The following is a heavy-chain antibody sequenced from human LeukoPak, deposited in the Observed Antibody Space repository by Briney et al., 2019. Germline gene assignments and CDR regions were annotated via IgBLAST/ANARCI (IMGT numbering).Heavy chain of an antibody. D-gene: IGHD6-13*01. V-gene: IGHV4-4*02. J-gene: IGHJ4*02. CDR1: GGSISSSNW. CDR2: IYHSGST. Sequence: PSETLSLTCAVSGGSISSSNWWSWVRQPPGKGLEWIGEIYHSGSTNYNPSLKSRVTISVDKSKNQFSLKLSSVTAAATAVYYCARRGGQLVRPYDYWGQGTLVTVSS. CDR3: ARRGGQLVRPYDY.